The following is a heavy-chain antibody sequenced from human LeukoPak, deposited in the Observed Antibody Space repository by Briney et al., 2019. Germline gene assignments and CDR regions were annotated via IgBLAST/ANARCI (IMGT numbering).Heavy chain of an antibody. CDR1: GFTFSSYW. J-gene: IGHJ4*02. CDR2: TNSDGSST. V-gene: IGHV3-74*01. CDR3: ARARGYSYGWTLDY. D-gene: IGHD5-18*01. Sequence: GGSLRLSCAASGFTFSSYWMHWVRRVPGKGLVCVSRTNSDGSSTNYADSVKGRFTISRDNAKSTLYLQMNSLSAEDTAVYYCARARGYSYGWTLDYWGRGTLVTVSS.